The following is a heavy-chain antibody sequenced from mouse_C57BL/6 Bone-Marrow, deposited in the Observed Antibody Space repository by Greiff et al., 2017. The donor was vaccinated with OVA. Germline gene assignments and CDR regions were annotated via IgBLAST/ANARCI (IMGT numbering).Heavy chain of an antibody. Sequence: EVQLVESGGGLVQPGGSLKLSCAASGFTFSDYYMYWVRQTPEKRLEWVAYISNGGGSTYYPDTVKGRFTISRDNAKNTLYLQMSRLNSEDTAMYYCASLHYYGHWYFDVWGTGTTVTVSS. CDR1: GFTFSDYY. D-gene: IGHD1-1*01. CDR3: ASLHYYGHWYFDV. CDR2: ISNGGGST. J-gene: IGHJ1*03. V-gene: IGHV5-12*01.